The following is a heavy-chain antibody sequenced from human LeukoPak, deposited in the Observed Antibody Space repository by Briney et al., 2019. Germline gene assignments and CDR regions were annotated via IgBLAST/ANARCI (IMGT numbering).Heavy chain of an antibody. Sequence: PGRSLRLSCAASGFTFSSYAMHWVRQAPGKGLEWVAVISYDGSKEYYADSVKGRFTISRDNSKNTVYLQMNSLRPEDTAVYYCARDMSTKYTFDYSGQGTLVTVSS. CDR1: GFTFSSYA. CDR3: ARDMSTKYTFDY. J-gene: IGHJ4*02. V-gene: IGHV3-30-3*01. CDR2: ISYDGSKE. D-gene: IGHD3-16*01.